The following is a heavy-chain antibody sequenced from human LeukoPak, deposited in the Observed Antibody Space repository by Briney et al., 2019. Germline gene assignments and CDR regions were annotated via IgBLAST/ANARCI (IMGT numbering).Heavy chain of an antibody. CDR1: GFTFSSYW. D-gene: IGHD3-10*01. CDR3: ARGLILYYYGSGSYWFY. V-gene: IGHV3-7*01. Sequence: PGGSLRLSCAASGFTFSSYWMSWVRQAPGKGLEWVANIKQDGSEKYYVDSVKGRFTISRDNAKNSLYLQMNSLRAEDTAVYYCARGLILYYYGSGSYWFYWGQGKLVTVSS. CDR2: IKQDGSEK. J-gene: IGHJ4*02.